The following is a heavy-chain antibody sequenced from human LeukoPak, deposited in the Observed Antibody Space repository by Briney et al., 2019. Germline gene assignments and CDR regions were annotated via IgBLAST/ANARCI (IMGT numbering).Heavy chain of an antibody. CDR3: ARDDLDSSGYLNDY. CDR2: ISSSGSTI. D-gene: IGHD3-22*01. Sequence: PGGSLRLSCAASGFTFSDYYMSWIRQAPGKGLEWVSYISSSGSTIYFADSVKGRFTISRDNAKNSLYLQMNSLRAEDTAVYYCARDDLDSSGYLNDYWGQGTLVTVSS. V-gene: IGHV3-11*04. CDR1: GFTFSDYY. J-gene: IGHJ4*02.